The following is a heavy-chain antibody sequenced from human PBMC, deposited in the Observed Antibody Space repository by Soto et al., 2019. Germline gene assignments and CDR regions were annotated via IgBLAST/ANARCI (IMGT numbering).Heavy chain of an antibody. D-gene: IGHD6-19*01. CDR1: GGSISADGYY. V-gene: IGHV4-39*01. J-gene: IGHJ6*02. CDR3: VRHFSNGWDYHHGLDV. CDR2: MYYTGGT. Sequence: QLQLQESGPGLVKPSETLSLTCTVSGGSISADGYYWGWIRQPPGKGLQWVGSMYYTGGTYYSSSFRSRVTLSIHTSTNQFSLNMIYVTAEDTAVYYCVRHFSNGWDYHHGLDVWGQGATVIVSS.